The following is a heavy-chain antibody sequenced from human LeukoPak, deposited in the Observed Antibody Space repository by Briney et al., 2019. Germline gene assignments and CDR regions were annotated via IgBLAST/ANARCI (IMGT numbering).Heavy chain of an antibody. CDR1: GGTFSSYA. CDR2: IIPIFGTA. CDR3: AREIPLMTTVTTGAFDI. Sequence: SVKVSRKASGGTFSSYAISWVRQAPGQGLEWMGGIIPIFGTANYAQKFQGRVTITADESTSTAYMELSSLRSEDTAVYYCAREIPLMTTVTTGAFDIWGQGTMVTVSS. D-gene: IGHD4-17*01. V-gene: IGHV1-69*13. J-gene: IGHJ3*02.